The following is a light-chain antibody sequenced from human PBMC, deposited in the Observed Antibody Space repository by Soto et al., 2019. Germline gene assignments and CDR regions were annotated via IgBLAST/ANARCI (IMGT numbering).Light chain of an antibody. J-gene: IGKJ1*01. Sequence: IVLTQSPATLSLSPGERATLSCRASQSVSSYLAWYQQKPGQAPRLLIYDVSNRATGIPARFSASGSGTDFTLTISSLEPEDFAVYYCQQRSTRPPWTFGQGTKVEIK. CDR1: QSVSSY. V-gene: IGKV3-11*01. CDR2: DVS. CDR3: QQRSTRPPWT.